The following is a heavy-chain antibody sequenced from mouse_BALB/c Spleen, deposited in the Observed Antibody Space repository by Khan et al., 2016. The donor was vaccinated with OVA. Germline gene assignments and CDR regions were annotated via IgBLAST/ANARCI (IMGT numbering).Heavy chain of an antibody. CDR2: IYPSDSYT. J-gene: IGHJ2*01. CDR3: TRSLYYFGSSLDY. CDR1: GYTFTSYW. Sequence: QVQLQQPGAELVRPGASVKLSCKASGYTFTSYWINWVIQRPGQGLEWLGNIYPSDSYTNYNPTFKDQATLTVDKSSSPAYLPLSSPTSEDSAVYYCTRSLYYFGSSLDYWGQGTTLIVSS. V-gene: IGHV1-69*02. D-gene: IGHD1-1*01.